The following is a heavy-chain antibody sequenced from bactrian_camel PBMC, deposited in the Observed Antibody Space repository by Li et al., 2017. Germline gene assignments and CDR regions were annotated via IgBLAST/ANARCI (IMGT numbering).Heavy chain of an antibody. CDR3: AKDLRQGWGYGYDY. V-gene: IGHV3-1*01. J-gene: IGHJ4*01. D-gene: IGHD5*01. CDR2: ISRDGTI. Sequence: VQLVESGGGSVQAGGSLSLSCHFSGLTFGDHAMGWFRQAPGKERALVSTISRDGTIAYADVVKGRFTISEDNDKNTLYLDMNNLKTEDTAVYYCAKDLRQGWGYGYDYWGQGTQVTVS. CDR1: GLTFGDHA.